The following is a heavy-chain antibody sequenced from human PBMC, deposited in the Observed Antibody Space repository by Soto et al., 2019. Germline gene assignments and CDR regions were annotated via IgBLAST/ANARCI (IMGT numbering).Heavy chain of an antibody. D-gene: IGHD3-10*01. CDR2: INPNSGGT. V-gene: IGHV1-2*04. Sequence: ASVKVSCKASGYTFTGYYMHWVRQAPGQGLEWMGWINPNSGGTNYAQKFQGWVTMTRDTSISTAYMELSRLRSDDTAVYYCARVSSGVLSAFDIWGQGTMVTVS. CDR3: ARVSSGVLSAFDI. J-gene: IGHJ3*02. CDR1: GYTFTGYY.